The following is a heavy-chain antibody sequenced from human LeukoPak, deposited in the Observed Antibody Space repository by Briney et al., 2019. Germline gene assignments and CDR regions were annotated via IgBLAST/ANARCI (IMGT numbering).Heavy chain of an antibody. CDR1: GFSFSDYD. D-gene: IGHD3-16*01. CDR2: ISGRSSHI. J-gene: IGHJ4*02. V-gene: IGHV3-21*01. CDR3: GRAFPPLRTSSAGDL. Sequence: GGSLRLSCSASGFSFSDYDMNWVRQAPGKGLEWVSSISGRSSHIYYGDSVKGRFAISRDNAKNSLYLQMNSLGAEDAAVYYCGRAFPPLRTSSAGDLWGQGILVTVSS.